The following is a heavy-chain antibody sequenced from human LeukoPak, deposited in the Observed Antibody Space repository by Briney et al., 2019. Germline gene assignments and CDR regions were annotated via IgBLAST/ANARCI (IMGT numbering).Heavy chain of an antibody. CDR3: ARVRDGYNDAYDI. D-gene: IGHD5-24*01. CDR1: GYSFTNYN. J-gene: IGHJ3*02. Sequence: ASVTVSRKTSGYSFTNYNLHWVRQAPGQRLEGMGIIKPSGGDTNYAQKFQGRVFMTRNTSTSTVYLELSSLKAEDTAVYYCARVRDGYNDAYDIWGQGTVVTVSS. CDR2: IKPSGGDT. V-gene: IGHV1-46*01.